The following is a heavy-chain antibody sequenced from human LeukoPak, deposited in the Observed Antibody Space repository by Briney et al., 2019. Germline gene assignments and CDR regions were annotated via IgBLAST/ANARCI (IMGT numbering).Heavy chain of an antibody. Sequence: GESLKISCKGSGYRFTNYWIGWVRQMPGKGLEWMGIIYPGDSDTRYSPSSQGQVTVSADKSISTAYLQWSSLKASDTAMYYCAGGGIRDGYNFFDYWGQGTLVTVSS. CDR1: GYRFTNYW. CDR3: AGGGIRDGYNFFDY. J-gene: IGHJ4*02. CDR2: IYPGDSDT. D-gene: IGHD5-24*01. V-gene: IGHV5-51*01.